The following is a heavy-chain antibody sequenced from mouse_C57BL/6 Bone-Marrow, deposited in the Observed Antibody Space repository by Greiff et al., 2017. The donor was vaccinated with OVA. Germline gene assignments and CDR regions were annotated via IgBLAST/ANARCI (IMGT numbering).Heavy chain of an antibody. Sequence: VKVVESGAELVRPGASVKLSCKASGYTFTDYYISWVKQRPGQGLEWIARIYPGSGNIYYNEKFKGKATLTAEKSSSTAYMQLSSLTSDDSAVYFCARSERLRDYFDYWGQGTTLTGSS. CDR1: GYTFTDYY. CDR3: ARSERLRDYFDY. D-gene: IGHD2-2*01. CDR2: IYPGSGNI. J-gene: IGHJ2*01. V-gene: IGHV1-76*01.